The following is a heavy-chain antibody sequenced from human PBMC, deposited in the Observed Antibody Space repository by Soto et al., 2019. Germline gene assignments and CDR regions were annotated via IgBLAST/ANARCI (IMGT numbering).Heavy chain of an antibody. CDR3: ATEGTTSDYYYGMDV. CDR1: GGSFSGYY. V-gene: IGHV4-34*01. J-gene: IGHJ6*02. Sequence: SETLSLTCAVYGGSFSGYYWSWIRQPPGKRLEWIGEINHSGSTNYNPSLKSRVTISVDTSKNQFSLKLSSVTAADTAVYYCATEGTTSDYYYGMDVWAQGTTVTVSS. CDR2: INHSGST. D-gene: IGHD1-7*01.